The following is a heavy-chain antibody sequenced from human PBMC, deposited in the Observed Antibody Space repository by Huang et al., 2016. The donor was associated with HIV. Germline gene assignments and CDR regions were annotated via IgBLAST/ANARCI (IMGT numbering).Heavy chain of an antibody. CDR1: GVPISSGGFY. CDR2: VYYDGSS. CDR3: ARAPYDSRGYYF. Sequence: QVRLQESGPGLVKPSQTLALTCTVSGVPISSGGFYWTWIRQPPGKGLELVGYVYYDGSSHYNPSLKRRVIVSVDMSKNQFYLKLNSVTAADTAFYYCARAPYDSRGYYFWGRGTLVTVSS. D-gene: IGHD3-22*01. J-gene: IGHJ4*02. V-gene: IGHV4-30-4*08.